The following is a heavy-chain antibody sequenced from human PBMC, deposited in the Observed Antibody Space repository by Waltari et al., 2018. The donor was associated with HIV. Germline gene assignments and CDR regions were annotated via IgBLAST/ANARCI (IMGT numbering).Heavy chain of an antibody. CDR3: ARGRGGPDY. D-gene: IGHD3-10*01. J-gene: IGHJ4*02. Sequence: QVQLVESGGGVVQPGRSLRVSCAASGFTFSSFAMQWVRQAPGKGLEWVAVIAYDGSEKYYGDSVKGRFTISRDNSKNTLYLQMNSLRVEDTAVYYCARGRGGPDYWGQGTLVTVSS. V-gene: IGHV3-30*01. CDR2: IAYDGSEK. CDR1: GFTFSSFA.